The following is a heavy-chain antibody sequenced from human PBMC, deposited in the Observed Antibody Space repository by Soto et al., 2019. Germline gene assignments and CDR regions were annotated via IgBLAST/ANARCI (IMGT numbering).Heavy chain of an antibody. Sequence: PSETPSLTCAVSGGSISSSNWWSWVRQPPGKGLEWIGEIYHSGSTNYNPSLKSRVTISVDKSKNQFSMKLSSVTAADTAVYYCARAAVTTETGYFDYWGQGTLVTVSS. CDR3: ARAAVTTETGYFDY. J-gene: IGHJ4*02. D-gene: IGHD4-17*01. V-gene: IGHV4-4*02. CDR1: GGSISSSNW. CDR2: IYHSGST.